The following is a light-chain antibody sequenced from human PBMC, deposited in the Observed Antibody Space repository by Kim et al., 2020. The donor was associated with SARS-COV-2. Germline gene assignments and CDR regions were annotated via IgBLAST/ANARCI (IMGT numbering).Light chain of an antibody. V-gene: IGKV3-11*01. CDR2: DAS. CDR1: QDVRNY. J-gene: IGKJ2*01. CDR3: QRRSNWPYT. Sequence: EIVLTQSPATLSLSPGERVTLSCRASQDVRNYLAWYQQRPGQAPRLLIYDASNRATGIPARFSGSGSGTDFTLTVTSLEPEDFAVYYCQRRSNWPYTFGQGTKLEI.